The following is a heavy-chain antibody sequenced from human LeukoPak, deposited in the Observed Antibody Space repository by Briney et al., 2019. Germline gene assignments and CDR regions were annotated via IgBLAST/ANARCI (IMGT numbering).Heavy chain of an antibody. CDR2: IKQDGTDK. V-gene: IGHV3-7*05. CDR3: ARTHCIRTRCSHYFDS. CDR1: GFTFNNYW. J-gene: IGHJ4*02. Sequence: GGSLRLSCAASGFTFNNYWMSWVRQFPGKGLEWVASIKQDGTDKKYMDSVKGRLTISRDNSKNSLYLQMDSLRAEDTAVYYCARTHCIRTRCSHYFDSWGQGTPVTVSS. D-gene: IGHD2-2*01.